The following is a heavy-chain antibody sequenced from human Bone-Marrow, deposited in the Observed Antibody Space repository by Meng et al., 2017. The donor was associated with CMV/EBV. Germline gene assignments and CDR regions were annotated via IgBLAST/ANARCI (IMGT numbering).Heavy chain of an antibody. CDR3: AKGVRCSSTSCSPYGLFDY. D-gene: IGHD2-2*01. J-gene: IGHJ4*02. CDR1: GFTFSDYY. CDR2: ISSSSTI. V-gene: IGHV3-69-1*02. Sequence: GESLKISCAASGFTFSDYYMNWVRQAPGKGLEWVSSISSSSTIYYADSVKGRFTISRDNAKNSLYLQMNSLRAEDTAVYYCAKGVRCSSTSCSPYGLFDYWGQGTLVTVYS.